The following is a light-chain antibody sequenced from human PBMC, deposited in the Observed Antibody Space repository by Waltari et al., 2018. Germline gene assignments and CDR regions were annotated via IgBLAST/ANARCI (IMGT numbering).Light chain of an antibody. CDR3: QQYYSTPST. CDR1: QSVLYSSNNKNY. V-gene: IGKV4-1*01. CDR2: WAS. Sequence: DIVMTQSPDSLAASLGERATINCKSSQSVLYSSNNKNYLAWYQQKPRQPPKLLIYWASTRESGVPERFSGSGSGTDFTLTISSLQAEDVAVYHCQQYYSTPSTFGQGTKVEIK. J-gene: IGKJ1*01.